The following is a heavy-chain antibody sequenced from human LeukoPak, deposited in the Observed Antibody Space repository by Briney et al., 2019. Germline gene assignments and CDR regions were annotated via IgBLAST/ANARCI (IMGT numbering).Heavy chain of an antibody. J-gene: IGHJ4*02. CDR3: ARILAGGRIGDFDY. CDR2: ISSGGGTI. D-gene: IGHD2-21*01. V-gene: IGHV3-48*03. Sequence: GGSLRLSCAASGFTFSSYEMNWVRQAPGKGLEWVSFISSGGGTIYYADSVKGRFTISRDNAKNSLYLEMNSVRAEDTAVYYCARILAGGRIGDFDYWGQGTLVTVSS. CDR1: GFTFSSYE.